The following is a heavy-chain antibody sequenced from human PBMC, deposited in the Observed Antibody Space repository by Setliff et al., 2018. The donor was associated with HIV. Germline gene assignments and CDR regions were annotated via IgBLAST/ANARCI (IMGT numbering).Heavy chain of an antibody. Sequence: SETLSLTCTVSGGSISSSSYYWGWIRQPAGKGLEWIGHVYTSGSTNYNPSLKSRVSMSVDTSKNQFSLRLSSVTAADTAVFYCARASTGYSSIWYRNGLTYYNYMDVWGRGTKVTVSS. J-gene: IGHJ6*03. CDR3: ARASTGYSSIWYRNGLTYYNYMDV. CDR1: GGSISSSSYY. D-gene: IGHD6-13*01. CDR2: VYTSGST. V-gene: IGHV4-61*09.